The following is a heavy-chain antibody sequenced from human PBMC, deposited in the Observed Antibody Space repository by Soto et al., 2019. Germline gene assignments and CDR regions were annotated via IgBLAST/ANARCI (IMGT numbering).Heavy chain of an antibody. V-gene: IGHV3-23*01. Sequence: EVQLLESGGGLVQPGGSLRLSCAASGFTFSSYAMRWVRQAPGKGLEWVSVISESGGNIYYADSVKGRVTISRDTSKNTLYLQMNRLRAEETAVYYCAKDEIIVAGTVYYYGMDVWGQGTTVTVSS. J-gene: IGHJ6*02. CDR1: GFTFSSYA. D-gene: IGHD6-19*01. CDR3: AKDEIIVAGTVYYYGMDV. CDR2: ISESGGNI.